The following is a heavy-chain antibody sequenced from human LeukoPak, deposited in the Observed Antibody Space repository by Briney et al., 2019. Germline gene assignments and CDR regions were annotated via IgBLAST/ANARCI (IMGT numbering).Heavy chain of an antibody. Sequence: ASVTVSCTASGYTFTGYYIHWVRQAPGQGLEWMGWINPYGGGTNFAQKFQARVTMTRDTSISTAYMELTRLTSDDTALYFCARDRDTSGYYRDAFDIWGQGTTVTVSS. J-gene: IGHJ3*02. D-gene: IGHD5-12*01. CDR2: INPYGGGT. CDR1: GYTFTGYY. CDR3: ARDRDTSGYYRDAFDI. V-gene: IGHV1-2*02.